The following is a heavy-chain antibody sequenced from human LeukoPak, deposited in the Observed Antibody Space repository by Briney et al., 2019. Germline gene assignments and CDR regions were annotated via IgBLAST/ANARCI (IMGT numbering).Heavy chain of an antibody. J-gene: IGHJ3*02. CDR2: IYYSGST. V-gene: IGHV4-59*11. CDR1: GGSISSHY. CDR3: AGAAGTYYDSSFAFDI. D-gene: IGHD3-22*01. Sequence: PSETLSLTCTVSGGSISSHYWSWIRQPPGKGLEWIGYIYYSGSTNYNPSLKSRVTISVDTSKNQFSLKLSSVTAADTAVYYCAGAAGTYYDSSFAFDIWGQGTMVTVSS.